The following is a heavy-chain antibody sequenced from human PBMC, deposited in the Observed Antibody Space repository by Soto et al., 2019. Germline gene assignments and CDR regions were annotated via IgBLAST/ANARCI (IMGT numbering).Heavy chain of an antibody. D-gene: IGHD6-19*01. CDR2: IKEDGSEK. CDR1: GLTFSNYW. CDR3: ARWSGWD. J-gene: IGHJ4*02. Sequence: PGGSLRLSCSASGLTFSNYWMSWARQAPGKGLEWVACIKEDGSEKYYVDSVKGRFIISRDNAKKSLYLQMNGLRADDTAVYYCARWSGWDWGQGTLVTVSS. V-gene: IGHV3-7*03.